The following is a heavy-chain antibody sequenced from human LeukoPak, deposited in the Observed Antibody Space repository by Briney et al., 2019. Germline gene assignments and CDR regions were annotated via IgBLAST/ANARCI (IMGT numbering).Heavy chain of an antibody. CDR1: GGTFSSYA. Sequence: SVKVSCKASGGTFSSYAISWVRQAPGQGLEWMGGIIPIFGTANYAQKFQGRVTMTTDTSTSTAYMELRSLRSDDTAVYYCARVGYGSGSYYLQDYYYYYYMDVWGKGTTVTVSS. CDR3: ARVGYGSGSYYLQDYYYYYYMDV. J-gene: IGHJ6*03. V-gene: IGHV1-69*05. CDR2: IIPIFGTA. D-gene: IGHD3-10*01.